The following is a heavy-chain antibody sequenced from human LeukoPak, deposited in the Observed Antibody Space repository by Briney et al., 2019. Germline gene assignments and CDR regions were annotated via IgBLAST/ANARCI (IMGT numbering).Heavy chain of an antibody. CDR3: AGHKVHDFGGSDWYFDL. V-gene: IGHV4-59*08. D-gene: IGHD4-23*01. Sequence: SETLSLTRTFSVSSISLSSWSGMRQPRGKGREGVGYMFYSGETNHNPSLKRRVPTSVDMSQNQFSLGMSSVTAADTAVYYCAGHKVHDFGGSDWYFDLWGRGTLVTVSS. J-gene: IGHJ2*01. CDR1: VSSISLSS. CDR2: MFYSGET.